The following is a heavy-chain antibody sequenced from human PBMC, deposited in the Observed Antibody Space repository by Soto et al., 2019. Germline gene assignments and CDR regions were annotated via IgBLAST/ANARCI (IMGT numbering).Heavy chain of an antibody. CDR2: IYYSGST. CDR3: ARVYIAATRVGYYYYMDV. CDR1: GGSISSSSYY. Sequence: SETLSLTCTVSGGSISSSSYYWGWIRQPPGKGLEWIGSIYYSGSTYYNPSLKSRVTISVDTSKNQFSLKLSSVTAADTAVYYCARVYIAATRVGYYYYMDVWGKGPTVTVSS. V-gene: IGHV4-39*07. D-gene: IGHD2-15*01. J-gene: IGHJ6*03.